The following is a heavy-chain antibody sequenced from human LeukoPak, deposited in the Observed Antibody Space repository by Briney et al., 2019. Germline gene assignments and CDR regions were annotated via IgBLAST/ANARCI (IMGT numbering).Heavy chain of an antibody. D-gene: IGHD2-2*01. CDR1: GFSLSTSGVG. V-gene: IGHV2-5*01. CDR2: IYWNDDK. Sequence: SGPTLVKPTQTLTLTCTFSGFSLSTSGVGVGWIRQPPGKALEWLALIYWNDDKRYSPSLKSRLTITKDTSKNQVVLTMTNMDPVDTATYYCAHQGYCSSTSCYLRRGWFDPWGQGTLVTVSS. CDR3: AHQGYCSSTSCYLRRGWFDP. J-gene: IGHJ5*02.